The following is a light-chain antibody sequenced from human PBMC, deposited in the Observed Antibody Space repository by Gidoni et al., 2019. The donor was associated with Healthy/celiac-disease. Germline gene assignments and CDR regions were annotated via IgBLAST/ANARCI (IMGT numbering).Light chain of an antibody. CDR3: AAWDDSLSGVV. V-gene: IGLV1-47*01. CDR1: SSNIGSNY. J-gene: IGLJ2*01. Sequence: QSGLTQPPSASGTPGKRVTIPCSGSSSNIGSNYVYWYQQLPGTAPKLLIYRNHQRPSGVPDRFSCSTSGTSASLAIRGLRSEDEADYYCAAWDDSLSGVVFGGGPKLTVL. CDR2: RNH.